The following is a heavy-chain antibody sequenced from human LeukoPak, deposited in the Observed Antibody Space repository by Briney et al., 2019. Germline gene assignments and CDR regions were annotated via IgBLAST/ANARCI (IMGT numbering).Heavy chain of an antibody. Sequence: PGGSLRLSCAASGFTFSSYAMSWVRQAPGKGLEWVSAISGSGGSTYYADSVKSRFTISRDNSKTTLYLQMNSLRLEDTALYYCTKDLYYYDTRGATSHLPRNWGQGTLVTVSS. CDR2: ISGSGGST. J-gene: IGHJ4*02. CDR1: GFTFSSYA. CDR3: TKDLYYYDTRGATSHLPRN. V-gene: IGHV3-23*01. D-gene: IGHD3-22*01.